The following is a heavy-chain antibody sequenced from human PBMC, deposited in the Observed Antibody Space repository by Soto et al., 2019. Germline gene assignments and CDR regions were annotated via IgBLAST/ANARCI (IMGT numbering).Heavy chain of an antibody. CDR2: ISSSSSYI. V-gene: IGHV3-21*01. CDR1: GFTFSRYR. CDR3: ARENWFDP. J-gene: IGHJ5*02. Sequence: VGSLRLSCATSGFTFSRYRMNWVRQAPGKGLEWVSSISSSSSYIYYADSVKGRFTISRDNAKDSLYLQMNSMRAEDTAVYYCARENWFDPWGQGTLVTVSS.